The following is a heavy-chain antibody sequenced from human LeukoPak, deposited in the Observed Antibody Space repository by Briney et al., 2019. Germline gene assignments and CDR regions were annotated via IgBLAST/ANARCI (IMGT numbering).Heavy chain of an antibody. CDR1: GVSISNYY. CDR2: IDNSGNT. J-gene: IGHJ4*02. CDR3: ARHKGGYNPYLLDY. Sequence: PSETLSLTCTVSGVSISNYYWSWIRQPPGKGLEWIGYIDNSGNTNYNPSPKSRVTISVDTSKNQFSLELRSVTAADTAVYYCARHKGGYNPYLLDYWGQGTLVTVSS. D-gene: IGHD5-24*01. V-gene: IGHV4-59*08.